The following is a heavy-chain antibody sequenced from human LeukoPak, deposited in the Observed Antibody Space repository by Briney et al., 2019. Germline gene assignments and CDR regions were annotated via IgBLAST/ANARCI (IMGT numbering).Heavy chain of an antibody. D-gene: IGHD3-22*01. Sequence: ASVKVSCKASGYTFTGHYMHWVRQAPGQGLEWMGWINPNSGGTNYAQKFQGRVTMTRDTSISTAYMELSRLRSDDTAVYYCARGPFLYSYYYDSSGYYYFDYWGQGTLVTVSS. CDR2: INPNSGGT. J-gene: IGHJ4*02. CDR3: ARGPFLYSYYYDSSGYYYFDY. V-gene: IGHV1-2*02. CDR1: GYTFTGHY.